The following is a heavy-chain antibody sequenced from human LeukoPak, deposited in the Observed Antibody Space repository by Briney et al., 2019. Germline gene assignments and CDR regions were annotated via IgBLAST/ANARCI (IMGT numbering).Heavy chain of an antibody. J-gene: IGHJ4*02. V-gene: IGHV3-23*01. CDR2: ISGSGGST. CDR1: GFNFSSYA. Sequence: GGSLRLSCAASGFNFSSYAMSWLPQAPGKGRVWVSTISGSGGSTYYADSVKGRFTVSRDNSKNTLYLQMNSLRAEDTAVYYSAKSLWLFPIDYWGQGTLVTVSS. CDR3: AKSLWLFPIDY. D-gene: IGHD6-19*01.